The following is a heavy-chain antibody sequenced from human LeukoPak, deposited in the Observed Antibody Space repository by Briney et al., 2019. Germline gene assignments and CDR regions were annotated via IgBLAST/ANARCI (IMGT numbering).Heavy chain of an antibody. D-gene: IGHD3-10*01. J-gene: IGHJ5*02. CDR2: IYTSGST. V-gene: IGHV4-61*02. Sequence: PSETLSLTCTVSGGSISSSSYYWSWIRQPAGKGLEWIGRIYTSGSTNYNPSLKSRVTMSVDTSKNQFSLKLSSVTAADTAVYYCARELLWFGELGYWFDPWGQGTLVTVSS. CDR3: ARELLWFGELGYWFDP. CDR1: GGSISSSSYY.